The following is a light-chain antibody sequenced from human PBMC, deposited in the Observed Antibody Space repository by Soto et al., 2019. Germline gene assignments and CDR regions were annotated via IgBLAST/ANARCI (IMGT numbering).Light chain of an antibody. Sequence: DAQVTQSPSSLSASVGDRVTITCQATQYIRDYLNWYQQKPGKAPSLLIYDASNLQRGVPSRFSGSGFGTDFTLTISSLQPEDVATYYCQHYESLPLTFGGGTRVEIK. CDR2: DAS. CDR1: QYIRDY. V-gene: IGKV1-33*01. CDR3: QHYESLPLT. J-gene: IGKJ4*01.